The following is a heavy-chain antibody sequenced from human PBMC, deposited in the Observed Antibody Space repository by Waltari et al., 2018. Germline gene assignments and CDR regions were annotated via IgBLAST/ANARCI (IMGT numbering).Heavy chain of an antibody. V-gene: IGHV1-69*14. CDR3: ARDRDIVVVVAATGGMDV. D-gene: IGHD2-15*01. J-gene: IGHJ6*02. Sequence: QVQLVQSGAEVKKPGSSVKVSCKASGGTFSSYAISWVRQAPGQGLEWMGRIIPNFGTANYAQKCQGRVTITADKSTSTAYMELSSLRSEDTAVYYCARDRDIVVVVAATGGMDVWGQGTTVTVSS. CDR2: IIPNFGTA. CDR1: GGTFSSYA.